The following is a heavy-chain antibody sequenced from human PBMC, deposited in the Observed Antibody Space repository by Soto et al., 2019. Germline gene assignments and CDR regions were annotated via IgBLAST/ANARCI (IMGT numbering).Heavy chain of an antibody. D-gene: IGHD6-19*01. CDR3: ARDIAVAGTGDY. J-gene: IGHJ4*02. CDR1: GFTFSSYG. Sequence: PGGSLRLSCAASGFTFSSYGVHWVRQAPGKGLEWVAVIWYDGSNKYYADSVKGRFTISRDNSKNTLYLQMNSLRAEDTAVYYCARDIAVAGTGDYWGQGTLVTVSS. CDR2: IWYDGSNK. V-gene: IGHV3-33*01.